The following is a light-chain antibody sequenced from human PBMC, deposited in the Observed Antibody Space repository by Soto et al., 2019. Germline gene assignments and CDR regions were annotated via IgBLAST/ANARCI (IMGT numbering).Light chain of an antibody. CDR3: QQYNNWPLVT. CDR1: QSISTY. CDR2: GAS. J-gene: IGKJ4*01. Sequence: IVMTQSPATLSVSPGERATLSCRASQSISTYLAWYQQKPGQAPRLLIFGASTRATGIPARFSGSGSWSEFTLTIISLQSEDFSVDSCQQYNNWPLVTFGGGTKVEIK. V-gene: IGKV3-15*01.